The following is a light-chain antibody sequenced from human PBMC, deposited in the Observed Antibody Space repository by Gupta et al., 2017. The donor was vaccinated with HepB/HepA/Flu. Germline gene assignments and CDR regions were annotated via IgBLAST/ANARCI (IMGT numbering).Light chain of an antibody. V-gene: IGLV1-40*01. CDR2: GNS. J-gene: IGLJ3*02. CDR3: QSYDSSLSGSV. CDR1: SSNIGAGYD. Sequence: QAVLTQPPSVFGAPRQRGTISCTGSSSNIGAGYDVHWYQQLPGTDPKLLVYGNSNRPSGVPDRFSGSKSGTSASLAITGLQAEDEADDYCQSYDSSLSGSVFGGGTKLTVL.